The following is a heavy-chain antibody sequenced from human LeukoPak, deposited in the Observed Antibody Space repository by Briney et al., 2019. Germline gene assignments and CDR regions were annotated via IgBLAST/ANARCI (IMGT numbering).Heavy chain of an antibody. CDR2: IYYSGST. CDR1: TFGDYA. J-gene: IGHJ4*02. V-gene: IGHV4-31*02. Sequence: TFGDYAMSWFRQHPGKSLEWIGYIYYSGSTYYNPSLKSRVTISVDTSKNQFSLKLSSVTAADTAVYYCARRPGGYSYGLNFDYWGQGTLVTVSS. D-gene: IGHD5-18*01. CDR3: ARRPGGYSYGLNFDY.